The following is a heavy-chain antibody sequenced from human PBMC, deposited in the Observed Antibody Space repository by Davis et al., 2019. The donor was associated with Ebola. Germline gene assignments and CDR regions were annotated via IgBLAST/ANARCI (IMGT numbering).Heavy chain of an antibody. CDR3: ARGGYCSGGSCLDY. Sequence: LRLSCAVSGGSISSGGYSWSWIRQPPGKGLEWIGYIYHSGSTYYNPSLKSRVTISVDRSKNQFSLKLSSVTAADTAVYYCARGGYCSGGSCLDYWGQGTLVTVSS. J-gene: IGHJ4*02. CDR1: GGSISSGGYS. V-gene: IGHV4-30-2*01. D-gene: IGHD2-15*01. CDR2: IYHSGST.